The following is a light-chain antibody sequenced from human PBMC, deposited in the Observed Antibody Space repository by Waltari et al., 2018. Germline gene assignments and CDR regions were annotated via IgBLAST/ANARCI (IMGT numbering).Light chain of an antibody. J-gene: IGKJ1*01. CDR2: DAS. V-gene: IGKV3D-15*01. CDR1: QSVSSS. Sequence: EIVMTQSPAPLSLSPGQRATLSCRASQSVSSSLAWYQQKPGQAPRLLIYDASSRATGIPDRFSGSGSGTEFTLTISSLEPEDVAVYYCQQNSNWWTFGQGTKVEIK. CDR3: QQNSNWWT.